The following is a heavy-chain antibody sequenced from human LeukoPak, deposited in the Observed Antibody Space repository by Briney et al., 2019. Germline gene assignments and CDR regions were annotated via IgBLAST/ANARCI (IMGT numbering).Heavy chain of an antibody. CDR1: GFTFSSYE. Sequence: GGSLRLSCAASGFTFSSYEMNWVRHAPGKGLEWVSYISSSGSTIYYADSVKGRFTISRDNAKNSLYLQMNSLRAEDTAVYYCARDTYYYDSSGYHIMDYWGQGTLVTVSS. CDR2: ISSSGSTI. CDR3: ARDTYYYDSSGYHIMDY. J-gene: IGHJ4*02. D-gene: IGHD3-22*01. V-gene: IGHV3-48*03.